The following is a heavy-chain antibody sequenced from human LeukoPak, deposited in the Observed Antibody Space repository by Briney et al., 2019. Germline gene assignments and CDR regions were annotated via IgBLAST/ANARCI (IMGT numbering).Heavy chain of an antibody. D-gene: IGHD3-22*01. J-gene: IGHJ4*02. V-gene: IGHV3-30-3*01. CDR3: ARRMYYYDSSGYYYPYFDY. Sequence: PGRSLRLSCAASGFTFSSYAMHWVRQAPGKGLEWVAVISYDGSNKYYADSVKGRFTISRDNSKNTLYLQMNSLRAEDTAVYYCARRMYYYDSSGYYYPYFDYCGQGTLVTVSS. CDR2: ISYDGSNK. CDR1: GFTFSSYA.